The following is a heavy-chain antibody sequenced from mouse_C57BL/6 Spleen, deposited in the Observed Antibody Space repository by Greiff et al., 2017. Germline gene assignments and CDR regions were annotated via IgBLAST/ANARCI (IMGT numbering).Heavy chain of an antibody. CDR3: AKGYSNSYFDY. Sequence: EVQVVESVGGLVQPGSSLKLSCTASGFTFSDYYMAWVRQAPDKGLEWVANINYDGSSLYYLDSLKSRFINSRYNTKNILDLQMSSQKSEDTATYYCAKGYSNSYFDYWRQGTTLTVSS. V-gene: IGHV5-16*01. D-gene: IGHD2-5*01. J-gene: IGHJ2*01. CDR1: GFTFSDYY. CDR2: INYDGSSL.